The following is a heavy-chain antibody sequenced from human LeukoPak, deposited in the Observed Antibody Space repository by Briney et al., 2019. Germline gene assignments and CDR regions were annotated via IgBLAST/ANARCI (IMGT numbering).Heavy chain of an antibody. Sequence: GGSLRLSCEASGFTFSNYGMNWVRQAPGKGLEWVSFTDTSGNYIYYGDSVKGRFTISRDNAKNSLHLQMNSLRTEDTALYYCAKVLGYYDSSGYYQEGGFDYWGQGTLVTVSS. CDR2: TDTSGNYI. CDR1: GFTFSNYG. D-gene: IGHD3-22*01. J-gene: IGHJ4*02. CDR3: AKVLGYYDSSGYYQEGGFDY. V-gene: IGHV3-21*04.